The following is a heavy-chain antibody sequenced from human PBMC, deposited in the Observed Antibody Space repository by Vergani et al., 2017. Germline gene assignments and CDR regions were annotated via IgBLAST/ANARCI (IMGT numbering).Heavy chain of an antibody. CDR1: GGSISSYY. Sequence: QVQLQESGPGLVKPSETLSLTCTVSGGSISSYYWSWIRQPPGKGLEWIGYIYYSGSTNYNPSLKSRVTISVDTSKNQFSLKLSSVTAADTAVYYCVRAVGSCGSSTSCVYAFDIWGQGTMVTVSS. J-gene: IGHJ3*02. D-gene: IGHD2-2*01. CDR2: IYYSGST. CDR3: VRAVGSCGSSTSCVYAFDI. V-gene: IGHV4-59*01.